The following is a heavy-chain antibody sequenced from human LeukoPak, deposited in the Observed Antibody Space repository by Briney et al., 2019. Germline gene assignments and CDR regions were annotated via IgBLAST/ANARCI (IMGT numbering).Heavy chain of an antibody. CDR1: GFTFSDYY. V-gene: IGHV3-15*05. J-gene: IGHJ4*02. Sequence: PGGSLRLSCAASGFTFSDYYMSWIRQAPGKGLEWVGRIKSKTDGGATDYAAPVKGRFTISGDDSKNTLYLQMNSLRPEDTALYYCAKGQVLPATPIDSWGQGTLVTVSS. CDR2: IKSKTDGGAT. CDR3: AKGQVLPATPIDS. D-gene: IGHD2-15*01.